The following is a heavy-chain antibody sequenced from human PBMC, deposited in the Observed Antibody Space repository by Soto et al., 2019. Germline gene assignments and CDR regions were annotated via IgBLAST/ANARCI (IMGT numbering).Heavy chain of an antibody. CDR1: GGSFSGYY. CDR3: ARVGDTRGMDV. D-gene: IGHD5-18*01. J-gene: IGHJ6*02. Sequence: SETLSLTCAVYGGSFSGYYWSWIRQPPGKGLEWIGEINHSGSTNYNPSLKSRVTISVDTSKNQFSLKLSSVTAADTAVYYCARVGDTRGMDVWGQGTTVTVSS. V-gene: IGHV4-34*01. CDR2: INHSGST.